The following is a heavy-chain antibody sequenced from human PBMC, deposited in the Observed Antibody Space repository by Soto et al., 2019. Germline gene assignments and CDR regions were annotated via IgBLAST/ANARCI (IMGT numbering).Heavy chain of an antibody. D-gene: IGHD4-17*01. CDR2: IIPVFGTA. V-gene: IGHV1-69*12. CDR3: ARGDATKIVVTTYYGMDV. Sequence: QVQLVQSGAEVKKPGSSVKVSCKASGGSLSNYGISWVRQAPGQGLEWMGGIIPVFGTANYAQKFQGRVTITADESTSIXXMDVTSLTSEDTAVYYCARGDATKIVVTTYYGMDVWGQGTTVTVSS. J-gene: IGHJ6*02. CDR1: GGSLSNYG.